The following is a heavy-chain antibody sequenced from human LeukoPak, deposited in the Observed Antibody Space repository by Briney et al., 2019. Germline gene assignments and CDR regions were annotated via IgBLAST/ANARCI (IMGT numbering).Heavy chain of an antibody. CDR1: GFTFNNYA. CDR2: ISGSGTNT. V-gene: IGHV3-23*01. D-gene: IGHD6-19*01. J-gene: IGHJ4*02. CDR3: ARGRVGYSSGWYDY. Sequence: PGGSLRLSCAASGFTFNNYAMTWVRQAPGKGLEWVSAISGSGTNTDYADSVKGRFTISRDNAKNSLYLQMNSLRAEDTAVYYCARGRVGYSSGWYDYWGQGTLVTVSS.